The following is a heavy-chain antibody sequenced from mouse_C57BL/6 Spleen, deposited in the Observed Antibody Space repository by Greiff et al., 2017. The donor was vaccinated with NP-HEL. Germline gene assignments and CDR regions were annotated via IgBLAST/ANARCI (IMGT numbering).Heavy chain of an antibody. D-gene: IGHD2-10*02. V-gene: IGHV3-6*01. CDR3: ARGGYGPFAY. CDR1: GYSITSGYY. Sequence: EVKLMESGPGLVKPSQSLSLTCSVTGYSITSGYYWNWIRQFPGNKLEWMGYISYDGSNNYNPSLKNRISITRDTSKNQFFLKLNSVTTEDTATYYCARGGYGPFAYWGQGTLVTVSA. CDR2: ISYDGSN. J-gene: IGHJ3*01.